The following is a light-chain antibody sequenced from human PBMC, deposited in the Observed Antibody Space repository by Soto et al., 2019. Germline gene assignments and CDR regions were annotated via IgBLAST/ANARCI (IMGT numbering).Light chain of an antibody. CDR2: DAS. V-gene: IGKV3-11*01. CDR3: QQRSNWPPYT. CDR1: QNVSSY. J-gene: IGKJ2*01. Sequence: EIVLTQSPVTLSLSPGERATLSCRASQNVSSYLAWYQQKPGRTPRLLFYDASNRATGIPARFSGSGSGTDFTLIISNLEPEDFAVYYCQQRSNWPPYTFGQGTKLEIK.